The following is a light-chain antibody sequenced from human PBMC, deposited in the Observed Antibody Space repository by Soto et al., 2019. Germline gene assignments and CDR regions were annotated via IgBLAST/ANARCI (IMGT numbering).Light chain of an antibody. CDR3: QSYDNTLSARYV. J-gene: IGLJ1*01. CDR1: NSDVGTYNY. V-gene: IGLV2-11*01. Sequence: QSALTQPRSVSGSPGQSVTISCTGTNSDVGTYNYVSWYQQHPGKAPKLIIYDVTKRPSGVPDRFSGSKSGTSASLAITGLQAEDEGDYYCQSYDNTLSARYVFGTGTKVTVL. CDR2: DVT.